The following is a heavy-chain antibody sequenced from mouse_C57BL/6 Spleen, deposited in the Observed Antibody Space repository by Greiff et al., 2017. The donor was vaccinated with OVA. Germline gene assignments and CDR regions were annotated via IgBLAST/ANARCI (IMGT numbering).Heavy chain of an antibody. J-gene: IGHJ1*03. CDR1: GFTFSSYG. V-gene: IGHV5-6*01. D-gene: IGHD4-1*01. CDR3: ARHAGTGYFDV. Sequence: EVKLVESGGDLVKPGGSLKLSCAASGFTFSSYGMSWVRQTPDKRLEWVATISSGGSYTYYPDSVKGRFTISRDNAKNTLYLQMSSLKSEDTAMYYCARHAGTGYFDVWGTGTTVTVSS. CDR2: ISSGGSYT.